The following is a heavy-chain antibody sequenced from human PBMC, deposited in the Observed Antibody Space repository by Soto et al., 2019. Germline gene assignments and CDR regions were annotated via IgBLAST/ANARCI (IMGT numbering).Heavy chain of an antibody. D-gene: IGHD3-10*01. V-gene: IGHV4-31*03. CDR1: GGSISSGGYY. Sequence: SETLSLTCTVSGGSISSGGYYWSWIRQHPGKGLEWIGYIYYSGSTYYNPSLKSRVTISVDTSKNQFSLKLSSVTAADTAVYYCARAPRPGSGSSNNWFDPWGHGTLVTVSS. CDR2: IYYSGST. CDR3: ARAPRPGSGSSNNWFDP. J-gene: IGHJ5*02.